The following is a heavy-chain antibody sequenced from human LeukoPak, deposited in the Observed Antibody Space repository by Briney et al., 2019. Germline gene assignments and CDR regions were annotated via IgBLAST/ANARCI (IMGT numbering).Heavy chain of an antibody. J-gene: IGHJ4*02. V-gene: IGHV4-61*02. Sequence: SQTLSLTCTVSGGSISSGSYYWSWIRQTAGKGLEWIGIIYTTGSTNYNRSLKSRSSISVDKSKNQLSLKLNSVTAADTAVYYCARDFRFLDDYWGQGTLVTVSS. D-gene: IGHD3-3*01. CDR2: IYTTGST. CDR1: GGSISSGSYY. CDR3: ARDFRFLDDY.